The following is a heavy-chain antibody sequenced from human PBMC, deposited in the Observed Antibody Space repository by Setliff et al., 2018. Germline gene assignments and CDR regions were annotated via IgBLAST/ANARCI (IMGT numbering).Heavy chain of an antibody. CDR1: GGSISSASYF. J-gene: IGHJ6*03. CDR2: IYTTGST. V-gene: IGHV4-61*02. CDR3: AREQWLDPPGYYYMDV. Sequence: SETLSLTCTVSGGSISSASYFWSWIRQPAGKGLEWIGRIYTTGSTNYNPSLESRVTISVDTSNNQFSLKLSSVTAADTAIYYCAREQWLDPPGYYYMDVWAKGTTVTVSS. D-gene: IGHD6-19*01.